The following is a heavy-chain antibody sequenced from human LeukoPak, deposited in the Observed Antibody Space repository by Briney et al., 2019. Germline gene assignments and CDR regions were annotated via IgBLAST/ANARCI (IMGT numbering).Heavy chain of an antibody. CDR2: FVPLFKTA. CDR3: ARDNVDVIALDY. J-gene: IGHJ4*02. CDR1: RGIFNNYG. Sequence: SVKVSCKASRGIFNNYGFSWVRQAPGQGLEWMGGFVPLFKTAHYAPKFQGRVTITADESTSTAYLELSSLRSEDTAVYYCARDNVDVIALDYWGQGTLV. D-gene: IGHD2-21*01. V-gene: IGHV1-69*13.